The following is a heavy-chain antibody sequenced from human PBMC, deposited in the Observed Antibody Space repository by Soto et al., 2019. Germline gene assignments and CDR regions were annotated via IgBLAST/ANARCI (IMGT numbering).Heavy chain of an antibody. J-gene: IGHJ3*02. CDR2: ISYDGSNK. D-gene: IGHD3-22*01. CDR1: GFTFSSYA. V-gene: IGHV3-30-3*01. CDR3: AGIITMIEVVINDAFDI. Sequence: GGSLRLSCAASGFTFSSYAMHWVRQAPGKGLEWVAVISYDGSNKYYADSVKGRFTISRDNSKNTLYLQMNSLRAEDTAVYYCAGIITMIEVVINDAFDIWGQGTMVTVSS.